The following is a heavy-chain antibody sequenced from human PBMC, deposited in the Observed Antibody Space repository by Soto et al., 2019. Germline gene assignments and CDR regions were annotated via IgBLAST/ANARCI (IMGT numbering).Heavy chain of an antibody. CDR2: IIPIFGTA. CDR1: GGTFSSYA. Sequence: QVQLVQSGAEVKKPGSSVKVSCKASGGTFSSYAISWVRQAPGQGLEWMGGIIPIFGTANYAQKFQGRVTITADESTSRAHMELSSLRSEDTAGYYCARAKAAVTSATSFDYWGQGTLVTVSS. J-gene: IGHJ4*02. D-gene: IGHD4-4*01. V-gene: IGHV1-69*12. CDR3: ARAKAAVTSATSFDY.